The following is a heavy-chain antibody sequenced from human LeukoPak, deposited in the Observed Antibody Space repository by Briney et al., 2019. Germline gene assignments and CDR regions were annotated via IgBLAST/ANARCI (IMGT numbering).Heavy chain of an antibody. J-gene: IGHJ5*02. D-gene: IGHD4-17*01. CDR1: GGSISSSSYY. CDR3: ASRDWGPHYGGKVGWFDP. Sequence: SETLSLTCTVSGGSISSSSYYWGWIRQPPGKGLEWIGSIYYSGSTYYNPSLKSRVTISVDTSKNQFSLKLSSVTAADTAVYYCASRDWGPHYGGKVGWFDPWGQGTLVTVSS. V-gene: IGHV4-39*01. CDR2: IYYSGST.